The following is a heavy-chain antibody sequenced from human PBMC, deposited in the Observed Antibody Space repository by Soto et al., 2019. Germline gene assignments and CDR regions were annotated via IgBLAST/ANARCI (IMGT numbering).Heavy chain of an antibody. D-gene: IGHD6-13*01. CDR2: INHSGST. Sequence: SETLSLTCAVYGGSFSGYYWSWIRQPPGKGLEWIGEINHSGSTNYNPALKSRVTISVDTSKNQFSLKLRSVTAADTAVYYCARERIAAAQYFDYWGQGTLVTVSS. V-gene: IGHV4-34*01. J-gene: IGHJ4*02. CDR3: ARERIAAAQYFDY. CDR1: GGSFSGYY.